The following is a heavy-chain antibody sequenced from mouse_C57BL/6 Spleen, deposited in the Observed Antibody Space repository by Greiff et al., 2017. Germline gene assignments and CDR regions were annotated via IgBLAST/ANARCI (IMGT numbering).Heavy chain of an antibody. CDR2: IDPETGGT. CDR3: TRRGYGSSYDWFAY. Sequence: QVQLQQSGAELVRPGASVTLSCKASGYTFTDYEMHWVKQTPVHGLEWIGAIDPETGGTAYNQKFKGKAILTADTSSSTAYMELRSLTSEDSAVYYCTRRGYGSSYDWFAYWGQGTLVTVSA. CDR1: GYTFTDYE. V-gene: IGHV1-15*01. D-gene: IGHD1-1*01. J-gene: IGHJ3*01.